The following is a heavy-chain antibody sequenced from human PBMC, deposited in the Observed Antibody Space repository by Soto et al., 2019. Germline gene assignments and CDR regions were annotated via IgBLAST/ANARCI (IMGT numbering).Heavy chain of an antibody. CDR1: GGSITSGGYF. CDR3: AKPEDSSSFGGLEI. CDR2: VHSTGGT. V-gene: IGHV4-39*01. Sequence: PSETLSLTCTVSGGSITSGGYFWDWIRQPPGKGLEWIGTVHSTGGTYYSPSLRSRVTISVDTSKNLFSLKMTSASDTDTAVYFCAKPEDSSSFGGLEIWGQGTAVT. J-gene: IGHJ6*02. D-gene: IGHD2-15*01.